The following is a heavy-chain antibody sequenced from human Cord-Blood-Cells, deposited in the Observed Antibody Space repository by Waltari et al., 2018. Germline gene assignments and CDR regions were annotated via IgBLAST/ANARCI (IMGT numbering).Heavy chain of an antibody. J-gene: IGHJ5*02. CDR1: GGSFSGYY. V-gene: IGHV4-34*01. CDR2: INHSGST. Sequence: QVQLQQWGAGLLKPSETLPPTCAVYGGSFSGYYWSWIRQPPGKGVEGVGEINHSGSTNYNPSLKSRVTISVDTSKNQFSLKLSSVTAADTAVYYCARTYSSGWYWFDPWGQGTLVTVSS. D-gene: IGHD6-19*01. CDR3: ARTYSSGWYWFDP.